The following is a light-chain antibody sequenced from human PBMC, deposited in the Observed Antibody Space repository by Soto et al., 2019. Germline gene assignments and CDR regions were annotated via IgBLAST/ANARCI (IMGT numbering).Light chain of an antibody. CDR3: QQSYSSPPYT. CDR2: GAS. Sequence: EIQMPQSHSSLSASVGDRVPITCRAGQSIDTFLNWYQQKPGKAPRLLIYGASSLQSGVPSRFSGSGSGTDFTLIISSLHSEDFATYYCQQSYSSPPYTFGQGTKLAIK. J-gene: IGKJ2*01. V-gene: IGKV1-39*01. CDR1: QSIDTF.